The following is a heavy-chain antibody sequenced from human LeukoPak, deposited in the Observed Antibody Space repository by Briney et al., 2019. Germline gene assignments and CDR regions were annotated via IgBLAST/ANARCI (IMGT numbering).Heavy chain of an antibody. CDR2: IYSGGST. CDR3: AKFYGPAAKRGAFDI. CDR1: GFTVSSNY. Sequence: GGSLRLSCAASGFTVSSNYMSWVRQAPGKGLEWVSVIYSGGSTYYADSVKGRFTISRDNSKNTLYLQMNSLRAEDTAVYYCAKFYGPAAKRGAFDIWGQGTMVTVSS. J-gene: IGHJ3*02. D-gene: IGHD2-2*01. V-gene: IGHV3-53*01.